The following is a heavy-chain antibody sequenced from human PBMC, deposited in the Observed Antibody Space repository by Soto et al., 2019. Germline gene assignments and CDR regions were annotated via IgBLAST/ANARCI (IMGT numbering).Heavy chain of an antibody. CDR2: IWYDGSNK. V-gene: IGHV3-33*01. J-gene: IGHJ6*02. Sequence: QVQLVESGGGVVQPGRSLRLSCAASGFTFSSYGMHWVRQAPGKGLEWVAVIWYDGSNKYYADSVKGRFTISRDNSKNTLTLQMNSLRAGGAAVYFCARDRDLPTPSLRYYCYGIEGWGQGTKGTGSS. D-gene: IGHD3-10*01. CDR1: GFTFSSYG. CDR3: ARDRDLPTPSLRYYCYGIEG.